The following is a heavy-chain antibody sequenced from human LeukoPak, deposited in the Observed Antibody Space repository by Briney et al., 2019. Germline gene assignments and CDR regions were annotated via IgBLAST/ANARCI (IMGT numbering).Heavy chain of an antibody. D-gene: IGHD3-22*01. V-gene: IGHV1-2*02. CDR3: ARDPKNFYDSRFDYYYMDA. CDR2: INPNSGGT. J-gene: IGHJ6*03. CDR1: GGTFSSYA. Sequence: ASVKVSCKASGGTFSSYAISWVRQAPGQGLEWMGWINPNSGGTKYAQKFQGRVTMTRDTSINTAYMELNGLRSDDTAVYYCARDPKNFYDSRFDYYYMDAWGKGTTVTISS.